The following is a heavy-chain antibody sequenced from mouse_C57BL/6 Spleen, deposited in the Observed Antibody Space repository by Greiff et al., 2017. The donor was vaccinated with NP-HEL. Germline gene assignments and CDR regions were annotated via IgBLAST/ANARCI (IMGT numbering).Heavy chain of an antibody. D-gene: IGHD3-2*02. Sequence: QVQLKESGPELVKPGASVKISCKASGYAFSSSWMNWVKQRPGKGLEWIGRIYPGDGDTNYNGKFKGKATLTADKSSSTAYMQLSSLTSEDSAVYFCARRDSSGPFAYWGQGTLVTVSA. CDR1: GYAFSSSW. CDR2: IYPGDGDT. CDR3: ARRDSSGPFAY. J-gene: IGHJ3*01. V-gene: IGHV1-82*01.